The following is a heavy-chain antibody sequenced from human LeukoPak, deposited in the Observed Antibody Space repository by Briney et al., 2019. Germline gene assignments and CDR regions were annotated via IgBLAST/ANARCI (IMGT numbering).Heavy chain of an antibody. Sequence: PGGSLRLSCAASGFTFSSYAMSWVRQAPGKGLEWVSAISGSGGSTYYADSVKGRFTISRDNSKNTLYLQMNSLRAEDTAVYYCARVIVVTGAFDIWGQGTMVTVSS. D-gene: IGHD2-21*02. CDR1: GFTFSSYA. CDR2: ISGSGGST. J-gene: IGHJ3*02. CDR3: ARVIVVTGAFDI. V-gene: IGHV3-23*01.